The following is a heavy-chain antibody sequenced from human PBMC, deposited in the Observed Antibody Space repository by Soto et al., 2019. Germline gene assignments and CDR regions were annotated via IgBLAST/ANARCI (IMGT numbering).Heavy chain of an antibody. Sequence: GGSLRLSCAASGFTFSSYGMHWVRKAPGKGLEWVAVISYDGSNKYYADSVKGRFTISRDNSKNTLYLQMNSLRAEDTAVYYCAKGLQEWLVDWFDPWGQGTLVTVSS. CDR1: GFTFSSYG. J-gene: IGHJ5*02. V-gene: IGHV3-30*18. CDR3: AKGLQEWLVDWFDP. CDR2: ISYDGSNK. D-gene: IGHD6-19*01.